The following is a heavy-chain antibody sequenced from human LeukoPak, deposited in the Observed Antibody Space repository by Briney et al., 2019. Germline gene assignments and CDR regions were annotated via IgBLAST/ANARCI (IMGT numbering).Heavy chain of an antibody. CDR3: ARDITRKNDFWSGYLRDDAFDI. V-gene: IGHV3-21*01. CDR1: GFTFSSYS. CDR2: ISSSSSYI. D-gene: IGHD3-3*01. J-gene: IGHJ3*02. Sequence: GRSLRLSCAASGFTFSSYSMNWVRQAPGKGLEWVSSISSSSSYIYYADSVKGRFTISRDNAKNSLYLEMNSLRADDTAVYYCARDITRKNDFWSGYLRDDAFDIWGQGTMVTVSS.